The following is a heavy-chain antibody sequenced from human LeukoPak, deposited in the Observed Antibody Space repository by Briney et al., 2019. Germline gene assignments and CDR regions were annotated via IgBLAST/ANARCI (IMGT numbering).Heavy chain of an antibody. J-gene: IGHJ4*02. CDR2: ISSSSSTI. CDR1: GFTFSSYG. D-gene: IGHD3-3*01. Sequence: GGSLRLSCAASGFTFSSYGMHWVRQAPGKGLEWVSYISSSSSTIYYADSVKGRFTISRDNAKNSLYLQMNSLRAEDTAVYYCARDRRYDFWSGYSDTFDYWGQGTLVTVSS. CDR3: ARDRRYDFWSGYSDTFDY. V-gene: IGHV3-48*01.